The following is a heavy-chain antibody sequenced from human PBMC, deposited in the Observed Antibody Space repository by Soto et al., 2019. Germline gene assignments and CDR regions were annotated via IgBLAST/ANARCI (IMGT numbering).Heavy chain of an antibody. Sequence: GASVKVSCKASGYTFTGYYMHWVRQAPGQGLEWMGWINPNSGGTNYAQKFQGRVTMTRDTSINTAYMELSRLRSDDTAVYYCAIAALPYYYGMDVWGQGTTVTVSS. V-gene: IGHV1-2*02. D-gene: IGHD6-6*01. CDR3: AIAALPYYYGMDV. CDR2: INPNSGGT. J-gene: IGHJ6*02. CDR1: GYTFTGYY.